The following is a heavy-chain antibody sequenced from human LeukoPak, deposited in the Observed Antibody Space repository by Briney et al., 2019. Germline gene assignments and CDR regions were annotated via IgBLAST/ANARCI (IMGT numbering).Heavy chain of an antibody. CDR2: INPNSGGT. CDR3: ARDLGTTVTAFDY. J-gene: IGHJ4*02. CDR1: GYTFTGYY. V-gene: IGHV1-2*02. D-gene: IGHD4-17*01. Sequence: ASVKVSCKASGYTFTGYYMHWVRQAPGQGLEWMGWINPNSGGTNYAQKFQGRVTMTRDTSISTAYMELSRPRSDDTAVYYCARDLGTTVTAFDYWGQGTLVTVSS.